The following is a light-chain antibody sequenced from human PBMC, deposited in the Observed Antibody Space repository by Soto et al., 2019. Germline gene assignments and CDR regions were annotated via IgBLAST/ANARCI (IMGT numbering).Light chain of an antibody. J-gene: IGKJ1*01. CDR2: DAS. Sequence: EIVLTQSPATLSLSPGERGTLSCRASQSVSSHLAWYQQKPGQAPRLLIYDASKRPTGIPARFSGSGSGTDFTLTISSLEPEDSAVYYCQQYNNWPRTFGQGTKVDIK. V-gene: IGKV3-11*01. CDR3: QQYNNWPRT. CDR1: QSVSSH.